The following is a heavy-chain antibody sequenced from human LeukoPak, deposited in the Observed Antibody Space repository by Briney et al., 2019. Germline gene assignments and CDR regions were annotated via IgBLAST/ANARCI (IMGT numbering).Heavy chain of an antibody. CDR1: GYSFTSYW. CDR2: IYPGDSDT. J-gene: IGHJ4*02. CDR3: ARHARRDNYYDSSGYADY. D-gene: IGHD3-22*01. V-gene: IGHV5-51*01. Sequence: GESLKISCKGSGYSFTSYWIGWVRQMPGKGLEWMGIIYPGDSDTGYSPSFQGQVTISADKPISTAYLQWSSLKASDTAMYYCARHARRDNYYDSSGYADYWGQGTLVTVSS.